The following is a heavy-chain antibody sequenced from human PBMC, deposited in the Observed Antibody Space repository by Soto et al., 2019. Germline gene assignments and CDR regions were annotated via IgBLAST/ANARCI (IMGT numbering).Heavy chain of an antibody. Sequence: QVQLVESGGGVVQPGRSLRLSCAASGFTFSSYGMHWVRQAPGKGLEWVAVIWYDGSNKYYADSVKGRFTISRDNSKNTLYRQMNSLRAEDTAVYYSARAVMQAGTLLYYYGMDVWGQGTTVTVSS. CDR3: ARAVMQAGTLLYYYGMDV. D-gene: IGHD6-13*01. J-gene: IGHJ6*02. CDR1: GFTFSSYG. CDR2: IWYDGSNK. V-gene: IGHV3-33*01.